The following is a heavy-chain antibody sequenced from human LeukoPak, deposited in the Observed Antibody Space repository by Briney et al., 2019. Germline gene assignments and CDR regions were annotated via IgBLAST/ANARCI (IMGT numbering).Heavy chain of an antibody. Sequence: SGGADYTPSLQPPVTLSVDTSKNQFSLKLSSVTAADTAVYYCATALGYCSNGVCYPGAFDIWGQGTMVTVSS. D-gene: IGHD2-8*01. V-gene: IGHV4-61*02. CDR2: SGGA. CDR3: ATALGYCSNGVCYPGAFDI. J-gene: IGHJ3*02.